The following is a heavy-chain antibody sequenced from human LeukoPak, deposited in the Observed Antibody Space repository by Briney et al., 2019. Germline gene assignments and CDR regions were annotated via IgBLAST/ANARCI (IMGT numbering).Heavy chain of an antibody. CDR2: ISSGDSTI. J-gene: IGHJ6*03. Sequence: GGSLRLSCAASGFTFSSYSMNWVRQAPGKGLEWVSYISSGDSTIYYADSVKGRFTISRDNAKNSLYLQMNSLRAEDTAVYYCARAGKGAADYHYYMDVWGKGTTVTISS. CDR3: ARAGKGAADYHYYMDV. V-gene: IGHV3-48*04. D-gene: IGHD6-13*01. CDR1: GFTFSSYS.